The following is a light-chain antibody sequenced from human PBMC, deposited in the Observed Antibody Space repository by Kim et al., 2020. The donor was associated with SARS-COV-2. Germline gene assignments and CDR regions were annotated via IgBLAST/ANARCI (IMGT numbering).Light chain of an antibody. J-gene: IGKJ1*01. Sequence: SVGDRVTITCRASQGISNYLAWYQQKPGKVPKLLIYAASTLQSGVPSRFSGSGSGTDFTLTISSLQPEDVATYYCQKYNSAPTWTFGQATKVDIK. CDR3: QKYNSAPTWT. CDR2: AAS. CDR1: QGISNY. V-gene: IGKV1-27*01.